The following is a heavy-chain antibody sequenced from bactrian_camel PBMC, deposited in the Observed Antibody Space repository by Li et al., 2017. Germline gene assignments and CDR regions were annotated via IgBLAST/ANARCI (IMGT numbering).Heavy chain of an antibody. D-gene: IGHD7*01. V-gene: IGHV3S54*01. CDR2: IATGSGNT. J-gene: IGHJ4*01. CDR3: AATPDRCELFWVAGGFNHVTY. CDR1: GFFDNMHC. Sequence: HVQLVESGGGSVQAGGSLRLSCAASGFFDNMHCMGWFRQAPGKEREGVARIATGSGNTYYADSVKGRFTISRDNAKNTVYLQMNSVKPEDTAMYYCAATPDRCELFWVAGGFNHVTYWGQGTQVTVS.